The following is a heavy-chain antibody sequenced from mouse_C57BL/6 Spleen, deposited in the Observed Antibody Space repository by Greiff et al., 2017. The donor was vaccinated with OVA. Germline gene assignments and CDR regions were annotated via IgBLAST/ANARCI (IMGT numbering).Heavy chain of an antibody. J-gene: IGHJ3*01. Sequence: DVKLVESGGGLVKPGGSLKLSSAASGFTFSDYGMHWVRQAPEKGLEWVAYISSGSSTIYYADTVKGRFTISRDNAKNTLFLQMTSLRSEDTAMYYCARLGFAYWGQGTLVTVSA. CDR1: GFTFSDYG. CDR3: ARLGFAY. V-gene: IGHV5-17*01. CDR2: ISSGSSTI.